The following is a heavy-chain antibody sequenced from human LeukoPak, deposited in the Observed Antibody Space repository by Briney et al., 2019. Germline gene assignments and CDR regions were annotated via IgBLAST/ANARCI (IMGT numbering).Heavy chain of an antibody. V-gene: IGHV5-51*01. J-gene: IGHJ5*02. Sequence: GESLKISCKGSGYSFTSYWIGWVRQMPGKGLEWMGIIYPGDSDTRYSPSFQGQVTISADKSISTACLQWSSLKASDTAMYYCARQGDCSSTSCYYRTDWFDPWGQGTLVTVSS. CDR2: IYPGDSDT. CDR3: ARQGDCSSTSCYYRTDWFDP. D-gene: IGHD2-2*01. CDR1: GYSFTSYW.